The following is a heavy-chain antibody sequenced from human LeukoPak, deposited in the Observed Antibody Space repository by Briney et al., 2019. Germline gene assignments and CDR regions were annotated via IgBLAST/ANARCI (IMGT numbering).Heavy chain of an antibody. CDR1: GFTFGDYA. Sequence: GRSLRLSCTASGFTFGDYAMSWVRQAPGKGLEWVGFIRSKAYGGTTEYAASVKGRFTISRDDSKSIAYLQMNSLKTEDTAVYYCTREGGYDILTGYRDAFDIWGQGTMVTVSS. D-gene: IGHD3-9*01. V-gene: IGHV3-49*04. J-gene: IGHJ3*02. CDR2: IRSKAYGGTT. CDR3: TREGGYDILTGYRDAFDI.